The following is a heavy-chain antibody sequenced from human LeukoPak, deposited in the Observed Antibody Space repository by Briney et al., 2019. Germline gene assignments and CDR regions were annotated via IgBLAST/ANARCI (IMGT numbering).Heavy chain of an antibody. Sequence: SETLSLTCTVSDDSISTNSYYWSWIRQPPGKGLECIGTLHFSGTPYYSPSLNSRISISVDTSKKQFSLKLRSVAATDTAVYYCTRGGDPYKVGNFWGQGTLVTVSS. D-gene: IGHD2-21*01. CDR1: DDSISTNSYY. V-gene: IGHV4-39*01. CDR3: TRGGDPYKVGNF. J-gene: IGHJ4*02. CDR2: LHFSGTP.